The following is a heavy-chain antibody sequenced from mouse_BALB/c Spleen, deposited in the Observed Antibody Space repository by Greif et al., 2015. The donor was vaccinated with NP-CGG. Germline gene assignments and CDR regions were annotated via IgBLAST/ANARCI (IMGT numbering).Heavy chain of an antibody. J-gene: IGHJ2*01. Sequence: EVHLVESGPGLVKPSQSLSLTCTVTGYSITSDYAWNWIRQFPGNKLEWMGYISYSGSTSYNPSLKSRISITRDTSKNQFFLQLNSVTTEDTATYYCARDYDHDRYFDYWGQGTTLTVSS. CDR2: ISYSGST. CDR3: ARDYDHDRYFDY. CDR1: GYSITSDYA. D-gene: IGHD2-4*01. V-gene: IGHV3-2*02.